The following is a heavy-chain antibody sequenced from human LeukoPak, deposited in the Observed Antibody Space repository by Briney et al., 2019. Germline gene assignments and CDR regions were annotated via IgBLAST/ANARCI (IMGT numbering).Heavy chain of an antibody. CDR3: ATTVTTLDY. Sequence: ASVKVSCKASGYTFTSYGISWVRQAPGQGLEWMGWISAYNGNTNYAQKFQGRVTITADKSTSTAYMELSSLRSEDTAVYYCATTVTTLDYWGQGTLVTVSS. V-gene: IGHV1-18*01. CDR2: ISAYNGNT. J-gene: IGHJ4*02. CDR1: GYTFTSYG. D-gene: IGHD4-17*01.